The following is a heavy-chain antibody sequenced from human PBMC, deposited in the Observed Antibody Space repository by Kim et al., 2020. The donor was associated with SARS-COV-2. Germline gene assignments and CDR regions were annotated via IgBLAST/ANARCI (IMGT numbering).Heavy chain of an antibody. CDR2: GETT. Sequence: GETTHYADSVKGRFTISRDNSKNTLSLQMNSLRAEDTAVYYCAKQYVQPWGQGTLVTVSS. J-gene: IGHJ1*01. V-gene: IGHV3-23*01. D-gene: IGHD2-8*01. CDR3: AKQYVQP.